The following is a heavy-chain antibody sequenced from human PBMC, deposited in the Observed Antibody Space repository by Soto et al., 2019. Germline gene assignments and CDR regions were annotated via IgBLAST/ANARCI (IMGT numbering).Heavy chain of an antibody. J-gene: IGHJ4*02. CDR3: ERVNSYDSSWSHDY. D-gene: IGHD6-13*01. CDR2: VSGSGTA. CDR1: GASINTYY. V-gene: IGHV4-59*12. Sequence: SETLSLTCTVSGASINTYYWSWIRQPPGKGLEWIGYVSGSGTATYNPTLQSRVTISVDTSKNQFSVNLISVTAADTALYYCERVNSYDSSWSHDYWGQGALVTVSS.